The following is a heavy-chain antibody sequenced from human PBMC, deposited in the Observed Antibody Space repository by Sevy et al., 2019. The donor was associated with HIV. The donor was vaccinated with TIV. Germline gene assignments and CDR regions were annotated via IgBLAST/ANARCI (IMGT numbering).Heavy chain of an antibody. Sequence: GGSLRLPCAASGFTFSSYWMTWVRQAPGKGLEWVANIKKDGSEKYYVDSVKGRFTISRDNAKKSLYLQMNSLRAEDTAVYYCARDCSSTSCLWGLDVWGQGTTVTVSS. D-gene: IGHD2-2*01. CDR1: GFTFSSYW. J-gene: IGHJ6*02. CDR2: IKKDGSEK. V-gene: IGHV3-7*03. CDR3: ARDCSSTSCLWGLDV.